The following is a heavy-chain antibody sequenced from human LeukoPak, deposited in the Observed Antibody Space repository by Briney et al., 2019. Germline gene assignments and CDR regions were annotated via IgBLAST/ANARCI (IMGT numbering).Heavy chain of an antibody. J-gene: IGHJ4*02. V-gene: IGHV3-23*01. CDR3: ARSPRSPRYCIDDTCYFDY. D-gene: IGHD2-15*01. Sequence: PGGSLRLSCAASGFTFTTYAMSWVRQAPGKGLEWVSGISGLGDNTYYVDSVKGRFTISRDNAKNTQYLQINSLRVEDTAVYYFARSPRSPRYCIDDTCYFDYWGQGTLVTVSS. CDR1: GFTFTTYA. CDR2: ISGLGDNT.